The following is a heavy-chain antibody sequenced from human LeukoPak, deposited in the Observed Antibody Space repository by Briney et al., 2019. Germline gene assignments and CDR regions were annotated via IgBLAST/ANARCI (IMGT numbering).Heavy chain of an antibody. CDR2: IYHSGST. CDR1: GGSISSSNW. V-gene: IGHV4-4*02. D-gene: IGHD3-10*01. CDR3: ARLRRLLWFGELLLDY. Sequence: PSETLSLTCAVSGGSISSSNWWSWVRQPPGKGLEWIGEIYHSGSTNYNPSLKSRVTISVDKSKNQFSLKLSSVTAADTAVYYCARLRRLLWFGELLLDYWGQGTLVTVSS. J-gene: IGHJ4*02.